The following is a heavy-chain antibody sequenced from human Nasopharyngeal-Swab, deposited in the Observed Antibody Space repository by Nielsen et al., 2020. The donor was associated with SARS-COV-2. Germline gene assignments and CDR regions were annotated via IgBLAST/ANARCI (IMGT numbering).Heavy chain of an antibody. CDR3: ARDPITMVQGGLNWSDP. Sequence: GGSLRLSCAASGFTFSSYSMNWVRQAPGKGLEWVSSISSSSSYIYYADSVKGRFTISRDNAKNSLYLQMNSLRAEDTAVYYCARDPITMVQGGLNWSDPWGQGTLVTVSS. V-gene: IGHV3-21*04. J-gene: IGHJ5*02. CDR1: GFTFSSYS. D-gene: IGHD3-10*01. CDR2: ISSSSSYI.